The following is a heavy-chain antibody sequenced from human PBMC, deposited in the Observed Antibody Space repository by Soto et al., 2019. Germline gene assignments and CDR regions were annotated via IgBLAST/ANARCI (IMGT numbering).Heavy chain of an antibody. CDR2: IVVGSGNT. Sequence: ASVKVSCKASGFTFTCSAVQWVRQARGQRLEWIGWIVVGSGNTNYAQKFQERVTITRDMSTSTAYMELSSLRSEDTAVYYCAADWGSGSYSDFDYWG. CDR1: GFTFTCSA. V-gene: IGHV1-58*01. D-gene: IGHD1-26*01. J-gene: IGHJ4*01. CDR3: AADWGSGSYSDFDY.